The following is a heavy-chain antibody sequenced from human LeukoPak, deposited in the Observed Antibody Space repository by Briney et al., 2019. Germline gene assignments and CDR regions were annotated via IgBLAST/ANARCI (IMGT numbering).Heavy chain of an antibody. D-gene: IGHD3-22*01. CDR3: ARDPQPSYYDSSGYYRLGDAFDI. CDR1: GFTVSSNY. Sequence: GGSLRLSCAASGFTVSSNYMSWVRQAPGKGLEWVSVIYSGGSTYYADSVKGRFTISRDNSKNTLYLQMNSLRAEDTAVYYCARDPQPSYYDSSGYYRLGDAFDIWGQGTMVTVSS. V-gene: IGHV3-66*01. CDR2: IYSGGST. J-gene: IGHJ3*02.